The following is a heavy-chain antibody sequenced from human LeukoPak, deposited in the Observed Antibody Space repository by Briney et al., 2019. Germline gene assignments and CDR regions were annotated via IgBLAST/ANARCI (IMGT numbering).Heavy chain of an antibody. Sequence: SETLSLTCTVSGGSISSSNYYWGWIRQPPGKGLEWIGSMSYSGNTHYNPSLKSRVTISVDTSKNQFSLKLSSMTATDTAAYHCARGTHYYDSGGYGYFDYWGQGTLVTVSS. CDR1: GGSISSSNYY. CDR2: MSYSGNT. J-gene: IGHJ4*02. CDR3: ARGTHYYDSGGYGYFDY. D-gene: IGHD3-22*01. V-gene: IGHV4-39*01.